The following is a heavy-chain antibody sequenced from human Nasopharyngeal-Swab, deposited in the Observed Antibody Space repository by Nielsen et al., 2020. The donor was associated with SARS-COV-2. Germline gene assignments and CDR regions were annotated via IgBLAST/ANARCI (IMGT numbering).Heavy chain of an antibody. V-gene: IGHV3-9*01. CDR3: AKGRSGWSYYGMDV. D-gene: IGHD6-19*01. J-gene: IGHJ6*02. Sequence: VRPAPGKGLEWVSGISWNSGSIGYADSVKGRFTISRDNAKNSLYLQMNSLRAEDTALYYCAKGRSGWSYYGMDVWGQGTTVTVSS. CDR2: ISWNSGSI.